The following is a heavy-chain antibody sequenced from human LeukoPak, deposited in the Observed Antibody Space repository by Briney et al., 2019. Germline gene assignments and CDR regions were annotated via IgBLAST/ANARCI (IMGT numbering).Heavy chain of an antibody. CDR2: ISSGGGAI. CDR3: ARDHNWGFDY. Sequence: GGSLRLSCAASGFTFSSYSMNWVRQAPGRGLEWVSYISSGGGAIYYADSVRGRFTISRDNAKNSLYLQMNSLRDEDTAPYYCARDHNWGFDYWGQGTLVTVST. V-gene: IGHV3-48*02. CDR1: GFTFSSYS. D-gene: IGHD7-27*01. J-gene: IGHJ4*02.